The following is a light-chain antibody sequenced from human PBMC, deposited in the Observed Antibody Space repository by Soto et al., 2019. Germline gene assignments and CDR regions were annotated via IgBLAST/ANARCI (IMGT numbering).Light chain of an antibody. V-gene: IGKV3-15*01. CDR3: QQYQDWPRT. CDR1: QSVGTY. J-gene: IGKJ1*01. CDR2: EVS. Sequence: VLTQSPGTLSLSPGERATLSCRASQSVGTYLAWYQQKPGQAPRLLIYEVSTRATYIPARFSGRGSRTEFTLTISSLQAEDSAVYYCQQYQDWPRTFGQGTKVDI.